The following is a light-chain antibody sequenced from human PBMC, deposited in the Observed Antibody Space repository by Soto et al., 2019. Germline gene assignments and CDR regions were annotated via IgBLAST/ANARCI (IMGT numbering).Light chain of an antibody. CDR2: EVT. CDR3: SSFTGSNNYIV. J-gene: IGLJ3*02. V-gene: IGLV2-8*01. CDR1: KSDIGGDNY. Sequence: QSVLTQPPSASGFPGQSVTISCTGPKSDIGGDNYVSWYHRQPVRAPKLIIYEVTERPSGVPGRFSGSKSGDTASLTVTGLQAEDEGEYYCSSFTGSNNYIVFGGGTQLTVL.